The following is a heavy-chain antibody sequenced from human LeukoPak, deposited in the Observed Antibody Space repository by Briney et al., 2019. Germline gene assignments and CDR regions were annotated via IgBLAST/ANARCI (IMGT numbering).Heavy chain of an antibody. J-gene: IGHJ4*02. CDR1: GFTFSSYA. V-gene: IGHV3-23*01. CDR2: ISGSGTST. D-gene: IGHD6-13*01. CDR3: AKSFGPVIAAAGTGAD. Sequence: GGSLRLSCAASGFTFSSYAMNWVRQAPGKGLEWVSVISGSGTSTDYADSVKGRFTISRDNSKNTLYLQMNSLRAEDTAVYYCAKSFGPVIAAAGTGADWGQGTLVTVSS.